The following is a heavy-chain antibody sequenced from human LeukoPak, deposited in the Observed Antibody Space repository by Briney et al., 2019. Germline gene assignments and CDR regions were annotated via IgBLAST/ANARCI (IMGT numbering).Heavy chain of an antibody. D-gene: IGHD6-13*01. CDR1: GFTSSSYW. J-gene: IGHJ5*02. CDR2: IKQDGSEK. CDR3: ARVVSKIPPDLAAACLLYNWFDP. Sequence: GGSLRLSCAASGFTSSSYWMSWVRQAPGKGLEWVANIKQDGSEKYYVDSVKGRFTISRDNAKNSLYLQMNSLRAEDTAVYYCARVVSKIPPDLAAACLLYNWFDPWGQGTLVTVSS. V-gene: IGHV3-7*01.